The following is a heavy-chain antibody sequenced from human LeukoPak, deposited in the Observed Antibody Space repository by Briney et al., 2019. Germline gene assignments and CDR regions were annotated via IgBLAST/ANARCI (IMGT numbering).Heavy chain of an antibody. J-gene: IGHJ4*02. CDR2: ISSSSSYI. CDR1: GFTFSSYS. CDR3: ARDPRPDFWSGYSPHDY. V-gene: IGHV3-21*01. Sequence: PGGSLRLSCAASGFTFSSYSMNWVRQAPGKGLEWVSSISSSSSYIYYADSVKGRFTISRDNAKNSLYLQMSSLRAEDTAVYYCARDPRPDFWSGYSPHDYWGQGTLVTVSS. D-gene: IGHD3-3*01.